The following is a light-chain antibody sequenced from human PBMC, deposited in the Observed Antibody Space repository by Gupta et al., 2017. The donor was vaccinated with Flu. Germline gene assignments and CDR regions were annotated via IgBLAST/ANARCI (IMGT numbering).Light chain of an antibody. CDR2: NDN. V-gene: IGLV1-44*01. J-gene: IGLJ3*02. CDR3: ATWDDSLNGPV. Sequence: QSPLTQPPSSSGTPGQRVTISCSGSNSNIGRNTLSWYQQLPGAAPKLIIQNDNQRPSGVPVRFSGSKAGTSASLTISGLQSEDEGDFYCATWDDSLNGPVFGGGTRLTVL. CDR1: NSNIGRNT.